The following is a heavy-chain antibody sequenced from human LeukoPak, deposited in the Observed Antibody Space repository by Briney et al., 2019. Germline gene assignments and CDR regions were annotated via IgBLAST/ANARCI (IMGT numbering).Heavy chain of an antibody. J-gene: IGHJ4*02. CDR2: IYYSGST. CDR1: GGSISSSTYY. D-gene: IGHD6-19*01. Sequence: PSETLSLTCTVSGGSISSSTYYWGWFRQPPGKGLEWIGSIYYSGSTYYHPALKSRVTISVDTSKNQFSLKLSSVTAADTAVYYCARHIPSGRLDYWGQGTLVTVSS. V-gene: IGHV4-39*01. CDR3: ARHIPSGRLDY.